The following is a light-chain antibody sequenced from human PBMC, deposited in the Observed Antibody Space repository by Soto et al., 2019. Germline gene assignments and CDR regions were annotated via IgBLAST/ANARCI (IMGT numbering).Light chain of an antibody. CDR1: QSISSW. J-gene: IGKJ5*01. CDR2: KAS. Sequence: DIQMTQSPSTLSGSVGDRVTMSCRASQSISSWLAWYQQKPGKAPKVMIYKASSLESGVPSRFSGSGSGTEFTLTISRLEPEDFAVYYCQQYSGSHSITFGQGTRLEIK. CDR3: QQYSGSHSIT. V-gene: IGKV1-5*03.